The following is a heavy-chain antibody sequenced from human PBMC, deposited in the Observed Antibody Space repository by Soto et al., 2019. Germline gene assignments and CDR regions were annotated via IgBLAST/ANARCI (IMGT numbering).Heavy chain of an antibody. Sequence: GGSLRLSCAASAFTFNNYAMSWVRQAPGKGLEWVSGIGGSGRTTYYADSVKGRFTISRDNSNNTLFLQMNSLRAEDTAVYYCAKSRYSDSSGDFYDYWGQGTMVTVSS. CDR1: AFTFNNYA. CDR3: AKSRYSDSSGDFYDY. D-gene: IGHD3-22*01. V-gene: IGHV3-23*01. J-gene: IGHJ4*02. CDR2: IGGSGRTT.